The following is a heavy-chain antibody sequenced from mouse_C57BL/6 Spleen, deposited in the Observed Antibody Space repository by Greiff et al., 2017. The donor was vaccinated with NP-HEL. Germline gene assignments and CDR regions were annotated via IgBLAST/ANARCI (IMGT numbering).Heavy chain of an antibody. CDR3: ARDLIYDGYYDYAMDY. CDR1: GYSITSGYY. J-gene: IGHJ4*01. V-gene: IGHV3-6*01. D-gene: IGHD2-3*01. Sequence: VQLQQSGPGLVKPSQSLSLTCSVTGYSITSGYYWNWIRQFPGNKLEWMGYISYDGSNNYNPSLKNRISITRDTSKNQFFLKLNSVTTEDTATYYCARDLIYDGYYDYAMDYWGQGTSVTVSS. CDR2: ISYDGSN.